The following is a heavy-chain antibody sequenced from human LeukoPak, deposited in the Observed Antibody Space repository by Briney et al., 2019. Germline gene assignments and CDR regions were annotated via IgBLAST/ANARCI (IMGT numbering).Heavy chain of an antibody. Sequence: KPGGSLRLSCAASGFTFSDYYMSWIRQVPGKGLEWVSYIGRSGTTIHYADSVKGRFTISWDNAKKSLYLQMNSLRAKDTAVYYCARSGKIYFDWLPDYWGQGTLVTVSS. CDR2: IGRSGTTI. V-gene: IGHV3-11*04. D-gene: IGHD3-9*01. J-gene: IGHJ4*02. CDR1: GFTFSDYY. CDR3: ARSGKIYFDWLPDY.